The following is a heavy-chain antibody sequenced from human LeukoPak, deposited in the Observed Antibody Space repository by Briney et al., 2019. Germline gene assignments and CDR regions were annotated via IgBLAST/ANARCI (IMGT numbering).Heavy chain of an antibody. Sequence: GGSLRLSCAASGFTFSSHALSWVRQAPGKGLEWVSSLSGSGYNTYYADSVKGRFTISRDNSKNTLYLQMNSLRAEDTAVYYCAKVGSGSGQYWGQGTLVTVSS. CDR3: AKVGSGSGQY. CDR2: LSGSGYNT. CDR1: GFTFSSHA. D-gene: IGHD3-3*01. J-gene: IGHJ4*02. V-gene: IGHV3-23*01.